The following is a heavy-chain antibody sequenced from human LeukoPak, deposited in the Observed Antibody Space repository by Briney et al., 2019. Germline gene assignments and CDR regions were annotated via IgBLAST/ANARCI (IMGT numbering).Heavy chain of an antibody. CDR2: SGSGGDT. CDR3: AKARGGTYRTYYFDY. D-gene: IGHD1-26*01. V-gene: IGHV3-23*01. CDR1: GFTFSNYA. Sequence: GLSLRLSCVASGFTFSNYAMKWVRPAPGRGLEWVSVSGSGGDTSYVDSVKGRFTISRDNSKNTLYLQMNSLRVEDTAVYYYAKARGGTYRTYYFDYWGQGTLVTVSS. J-gene: IGHJ4*02.